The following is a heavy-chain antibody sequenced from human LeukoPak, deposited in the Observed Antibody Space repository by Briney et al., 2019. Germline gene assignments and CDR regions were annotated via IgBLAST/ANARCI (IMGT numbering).Heavy chain of an antibody. CDR3: VKDFHNSWTFDY. V-gene: IGHV3-7*01. Sequence: PGGSLRLSCAASGFTFSSYWMSWVRQAPGKGLEWVANIKQDGSEKYYVDSVQGRLTISRDTSKNILYLQMNSLRVEDTAVYYCVKDFHNSWTFDYWGQGTLVTVSS. CDR2: IKQDGSEK. D-gene: IGHD6-13*01. CDR1: GFTFSSYW. J-gene: IGHJ4*02.